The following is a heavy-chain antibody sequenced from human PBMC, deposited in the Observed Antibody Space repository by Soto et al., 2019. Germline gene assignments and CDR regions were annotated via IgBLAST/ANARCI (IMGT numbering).Heavy chain of an antibody. CDR2: TYPGDSDT. CDR1: GYKFSKHW. J-gene: IGHJ5*02. CDR3: ARGGYGFSYFDP. V-gene: IGHV5-51*01. Sequence: GESLKISCKGSGYKFSKHWIAWVRQMPGKGLEWMGITYPGDSDTRYSPSFQGQVTISADKSINTAYVQWGSLKATDTAIYYCARGGYGFSYFDPWGQGTLVTVSS. D-gene: IGHD2-15*01.